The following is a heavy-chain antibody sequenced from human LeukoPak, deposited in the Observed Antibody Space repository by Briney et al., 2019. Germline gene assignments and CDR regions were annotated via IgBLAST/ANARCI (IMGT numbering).Heavy chain of an antibody. CDR3: ARGIIPGTALDY. J-gene: IGHJ4*02. V-gene: IGHV3-33*01. CDR2: IWYDGSNK. CDR1: GFTFSSYG. Sequence: GGSLRLSCAASGFTFSSYGMHWVRQAPGEGLEWVAVIWYDGSNKYYADSVKGRFTISRDNSKNTLYLQMNSLRAEDTAVYYCARGIIPGTALDYWGQGTLVTVSS. D-gene: IGHD1-1*01.